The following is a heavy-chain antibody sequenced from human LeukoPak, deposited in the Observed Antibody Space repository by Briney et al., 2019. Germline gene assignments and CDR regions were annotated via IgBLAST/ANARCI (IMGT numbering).Heavy chain of an antibody. V-gene: IGHV1-2*02. J-gene: IGHJ4*02. D-gene: IGHD2-15*01. CDR2: INPHSGST. CDR1: GYSFTGYF. Sequence: ASVKVSCKASGYSFTGYFILWMRQAPGQGLEWLGWINPHSGSTNYAPKFQGRVTSTRDTSINTVYLEVTSLRPDDTAIYYGARRGLAASSDSWGQGTLVTVSS. CDR3: ARRGLAASSDS.